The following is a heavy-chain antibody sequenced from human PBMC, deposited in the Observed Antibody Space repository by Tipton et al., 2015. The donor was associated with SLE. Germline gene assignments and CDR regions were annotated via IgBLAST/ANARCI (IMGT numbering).Heavy chain of an antibody. CDR1: GGSMSTYY. D-gene: IGHD2-15*01. Sequence: LRLPCTVSGGSMSTYYWSWIRLPPGKGLEWIGYIYYSGGTSYNPSLNSRVTISVDTSRNQFSLKLTSVTAADSAVYYCARYSLTNWHLDLWGRGTLVTVSS. V-gene: IGHV4-59*01. CDR3: ARYSLTNWHLDL. J-gene: IGHJ2*01. CDR2: IYYSGGT.